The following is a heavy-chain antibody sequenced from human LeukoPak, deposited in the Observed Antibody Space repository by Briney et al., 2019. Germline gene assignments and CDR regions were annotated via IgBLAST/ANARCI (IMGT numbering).Heavy chain of an antibody. V-gene: IGHV3-23*01. CDR1: GFTFSSYG. CDR2: ISGSGSST. D-gene: IGHD4-23*01. J-gene: IGHJ4*02. CDR3: AKGRTVVTPFDY. Sequence: GGSLRLSCAASGFTFSSYGMHWVRQAPGKGLEWVSAISGSGSSTYYADSVKGRFTISRDNSKNTLYLQMNSLRAEDTAVYYCAKGRTVVTPFDYWGQGTLVTVSS.